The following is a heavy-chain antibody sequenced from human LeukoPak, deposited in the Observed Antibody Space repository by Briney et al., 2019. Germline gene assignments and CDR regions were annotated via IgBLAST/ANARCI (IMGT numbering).Heavy chain of an antibody. CDR1: GGPINTNGHY. Sequence: SSETLSLTCTVSGGPINTNGHYWGWIRQSPGKGLEWIGSISYSGTTYYNPSLRSRVTISADTSKSQFSLKLSSVTAADTAIYFCARHFDFWGQGTTVTVSS. CDR2: ISYSGTT. V-gene: IGHV4-39*01. CDR3: ARHFDF. J-gene: IGHJ6*02.